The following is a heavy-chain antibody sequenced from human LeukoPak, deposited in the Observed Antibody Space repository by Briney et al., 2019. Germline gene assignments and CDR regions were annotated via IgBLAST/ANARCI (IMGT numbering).Heavy chain of an antibody. Sequence: GGSLRLSCAASGFTFSDYGMTWVRQAPGKGLECVSAVSYNGGSRTYYADSVKGRFTISRDNSRNTVYLQMNSLRVEDTAVYYCAGRGIAHSWGQGTLVTVSS. CDR1: GFTFSDYG. CDR2: VSYNGGSRT. D-gene: IGHD6-13*01. CDR3: AGRGIAHS. V-gene: IGHV3-23*01. J-gene: IGHJ5*02.